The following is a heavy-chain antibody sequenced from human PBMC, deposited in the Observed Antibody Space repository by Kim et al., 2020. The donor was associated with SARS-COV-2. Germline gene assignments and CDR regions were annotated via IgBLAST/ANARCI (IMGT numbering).Heavy chain of an antibody. J-gene: IGHJ6*03. Sequence: GGSLRLSCAASGFTVGSKHMSWVRQAPGKGLEWVSIIYAGWSTYYAHSVKGRFTISRHDSKNTVYLEMSSLRAEDRAVYYCARGVSPSYYYYMDVWGKGTTVIVSS. CDR2: IYAGWST. CDR3: ARGVSPSYYYYMDV. V-gene: IGHV3-53*04. CDR1: GFTVGSKH. D-gene: IGHD6-13*01.